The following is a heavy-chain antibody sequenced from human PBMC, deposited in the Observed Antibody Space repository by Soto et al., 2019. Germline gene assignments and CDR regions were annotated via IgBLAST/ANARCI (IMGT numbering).Heavy chain of an antibody. D-gene: IGHD7-27*01. CDR2: INSDGSST. J-gene: IGHJ4*02. V-gene: IGHV3-74*01. CDR3: ASSLLTPFDY. Sequence: GGSLRLSCAASGFTFSSYWMHWVRQAPGKGLVWVSRINSDGSSTFYADSVKGGFTISRDNAKNTLYLQMNSLRADDTAVYYCASSLLTPFDYWGQGTLVTVSS. CDR1: GFTFSSYW.